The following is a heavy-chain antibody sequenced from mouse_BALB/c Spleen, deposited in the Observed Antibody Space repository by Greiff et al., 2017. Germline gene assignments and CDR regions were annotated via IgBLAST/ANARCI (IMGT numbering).Heavy chain of an antibody. CDR3: AGIYYGYDEYFDV. V-gene: IGHV2-9*02. D-gene: IGHD2-2*01. Sequence: VQLVESGPGLVAPSQSLSITCTASGFSLTSYGVHWVRQPPGKGLEWLGVIWAGGSTNYNSALMSRLSISKDNSKSQVFLKMNSLQTDDTAMYYCAGIYYGYDEYFDVWGAGTTVTVSS. CDR1: GFSLTSYG. CDR2: IWAGGST. J-gene: IGHJ1*01.